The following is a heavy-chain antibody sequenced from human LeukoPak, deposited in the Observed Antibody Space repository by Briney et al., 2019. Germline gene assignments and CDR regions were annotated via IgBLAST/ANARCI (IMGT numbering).Heavy chain of an antibody. D-gene: IGHD5-12*01. CDR2: ISSDGSST. Sequence: GGSLRLSCAASRFTFSGHWMHWVRPAPGKGLGWVSGISSDGSSTNYADSVKGRFTISRDNAKSTLYLQMNSLSAEDTAVYYCARDLAGSGYDGEFDNWGQGTLVTVSS. CDR1: RFTFSGHW. V-gene: IGHV3-74*01. CDR3: ARDLAGSGYDGEFDN. J-gene: IGHJ4*02.